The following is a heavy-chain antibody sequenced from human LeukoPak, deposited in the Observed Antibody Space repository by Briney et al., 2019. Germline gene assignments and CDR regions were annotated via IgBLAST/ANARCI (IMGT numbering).Heavy chain of an antibody. J-gene: IGHJ4*02. D-gene: IGHD4-17*01. V-gene: IGHV4-39*01. CDR2: IYDSGST. CDR1: GDSINSNNYY. CDR3: ARGLNGIDY. Sequence: SETLSLTCTVSGDSINSNNYYWGWIRQPPGKGLEWIGSIYDSGSTYYNPSLKSRVTISVDTSKNQFSLKLSSVTAADTAVYYCARGLNGIDYWGQGTLVTVSS.